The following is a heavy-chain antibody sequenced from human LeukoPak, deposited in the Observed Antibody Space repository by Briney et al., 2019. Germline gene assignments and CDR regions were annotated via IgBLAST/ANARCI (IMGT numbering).Heavy chain of an antibody. CDR1: GGSFSGYY. D-gene: IGHD5-24*01. Sequence: PSETLSLTCAVYGGSFSGYYWSWIRQPPGKGLEWIGEINHSGSTNYNPSLKSRVTISVDTSKNQFSLKLSSVTAADTAVYYCARFQRHGPWDYWGQGTLVTVSP. V-gene: IGHV4-34*01. J-gene: IGHJ4*02. CDR3: ARFQRHGPWDY. CDR2: INHSGST.